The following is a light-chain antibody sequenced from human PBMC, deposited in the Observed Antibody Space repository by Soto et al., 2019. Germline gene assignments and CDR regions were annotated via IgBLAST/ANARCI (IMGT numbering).Light chain of an antibody. V-gene: IGKV1-39*01. Sequence: DIQMTQSPSSLSASVGDRVTITCRASQSISSYLNWYQQKPGKAPKLLIYAASSLQSGVPSRFGGSGSGTYFTLTISSLQPEDFATYYCQQSYSTPQTFGQGTKVEIK. CDR2: AAS. J-gene: IGKJ1*01. CDR1: QSISSY. CDR3: QQSYSTPQT.